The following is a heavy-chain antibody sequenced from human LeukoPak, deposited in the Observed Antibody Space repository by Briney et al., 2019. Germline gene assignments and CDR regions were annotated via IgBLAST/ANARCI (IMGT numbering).Heavy chain of an antibody. CDR1: GGSISSYY. Sequence: KPSETLSLTCTVSGGSISSYYWNWIRQPPGKGLEWIGYIYYSGSTNYNPSLKSRVTISVDTSKNQFSLKLSSVTAADTAVYYCARVGSGWGRYFDLWGRGTLVTVSS. J-gene: IGHJ2*01. CDR2: IYYSGST. D-gene: IGHD6-19*01. V-gene: IGHV4-59*01. CDR3: ARVGSGWGRYFDL.